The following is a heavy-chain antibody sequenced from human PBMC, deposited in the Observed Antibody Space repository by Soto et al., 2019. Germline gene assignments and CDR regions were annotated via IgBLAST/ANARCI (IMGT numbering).Heavy chain of an antibody. V-gene: IGHV4-59*08. CDR1: GDSISNYY. J-gene: IGHJ6*02. D-gene: IGHD2-2*03. CDR2: FYNSGST. CDR3: ARLNGYCVSTNCHGYYGMDV. Sequence: PSETLSLTCTVSGDSISNYYWTWIRQPPGKGLEWIGCFYNSGSTNYNPSLKSRVTISVDTSKNEFSLRLSSVTAADTAVYYCARLNGYCVSTNCHGYYGMDVWGQGTTVTVSS.